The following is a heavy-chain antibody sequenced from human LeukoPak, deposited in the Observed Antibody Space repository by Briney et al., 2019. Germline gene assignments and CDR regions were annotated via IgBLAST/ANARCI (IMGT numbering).Heavy chain of an antibody. V-gene: IGHV3-74*01. CDR3: AREGAVAGTYYYYGMDV. CDR1: GFTFSSYW. Sequence: GGSLRLSCAASGFTFSSYWMHWVRQAPGKGLVWVSRINSDGSSTSYADSVKGRFTISRDNAKNTLYLQMNSLRAEDTAVYYYAREGAVAGTYYYYGMDVWGQGTTVTVSS. D-gene: IGHD6-19*01. J-gene: IGHJ6*02. CDR2: INSDGSST.